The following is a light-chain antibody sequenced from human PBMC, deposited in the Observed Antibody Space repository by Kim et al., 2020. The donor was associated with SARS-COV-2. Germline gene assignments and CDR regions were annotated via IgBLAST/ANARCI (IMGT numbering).Light chain of an antibody. CDR3: LAWASSLSGWV. J-gene: IGLJ3*02. CDR2: RNN. CDR1: RNNVGYQG. Sequence: QAGLTQPPSVSKGLRQTATLTCTGNRNNVGYQGAAWLQQHQGHPPKLLSYRNNNRPSGISERFSASRSGNTAFLTITGLQPEDEADYYCLAWASSLSGWVFGGGTTLTVL. V-gene: IGLV10-54*01.